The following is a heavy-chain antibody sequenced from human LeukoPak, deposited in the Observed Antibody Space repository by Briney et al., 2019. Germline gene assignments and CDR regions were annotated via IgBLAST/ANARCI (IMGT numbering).Heavy chain of an antibody. CDR2: LYSTGTT. CDR3: AGQWAVANTRRFAI. J-gene: IGHJ3*02. CDR1: GNFISSGFY. D-gene: IGHD6-19*01. Sequence: PSETLSLTCTVSGNFISSGFYWVWLLQTPAKGLQWIGSLYSTGTTYYNPSLAGRVTVSTDSSKNELSLKLRSVTAADTAVYYCAGQWAVANTRRFAIWGQGSRVTVSS. V-gene: IGHV4-38-2*02.